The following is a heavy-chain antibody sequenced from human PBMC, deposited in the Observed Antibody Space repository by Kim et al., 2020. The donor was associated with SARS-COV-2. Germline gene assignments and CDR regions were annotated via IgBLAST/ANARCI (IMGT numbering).Heavy chain of an antibody. J-gene: IGHJ6*02. CDR1: GYTFTSYY. D-gene: IGHD4-17*01. CDR2: INPSGGST. V-gene: IGHV1-46*01. Sequence: ASVKVSCQASGYTFTSYYMHWVRQAPGQGLEWMGIINPSGGSTSYAQKFQGRVTMTRDTSTSTVYMELSSLRSEDTAVYYCARDNGDYVSSVYGMDVWGQGTTVTVSS. CDR3: ARDNGDYVSSVYGMDV.